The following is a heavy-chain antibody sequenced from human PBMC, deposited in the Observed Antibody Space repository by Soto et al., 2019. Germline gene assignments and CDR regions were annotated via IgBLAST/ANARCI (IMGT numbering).Heavy chain of an antibody. Sequence: ASVKVSCKASGYTFTSYYMHWVRQAPGQGLEWMGIINPSGGSTSYAQKFQGRVTITADESTSTTYMELSSLRSEDTAVYYFARGRGYSYGLQDFDYWGQGTLVTVSS. CDR3: ARGRGYSYGLQDFDY. CDR2: INPSGGST. CDR1: GYTFTSYY. J-gene: IGHJ4*02. D-gene: IGHD5-18*01. V-gene: IGHV1-46*01.